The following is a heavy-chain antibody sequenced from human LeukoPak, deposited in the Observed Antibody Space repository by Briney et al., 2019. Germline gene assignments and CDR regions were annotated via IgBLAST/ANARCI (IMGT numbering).Heavy chain of an antibody. J-gene: IGHJ6*02. Sequence: PGESLKISCTASGYSFSKYWIGWVRQTPGKGLEWMGFIYSDESLIRYSPSFEGQVTISADNSINTAYLQWNSLKASDTAMYYCGRYGLSGNGYTSYFYYGMDFWGQGTAVTVFS. CDR2: IYSDESLI. CDR3: GRYGLSGNGYTSYFYYGMDF. V-gene: IGHV5-51*01. CDR1: GYSFSKYW. D-gene: IGHD5-24*01.